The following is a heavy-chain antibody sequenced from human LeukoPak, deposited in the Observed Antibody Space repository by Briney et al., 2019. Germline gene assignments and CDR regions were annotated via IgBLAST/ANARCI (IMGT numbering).Heavy chain of an antibody. J-gene: IGHJ6*02. CDR3: ARVPYHGMDV. Sequence: GGSLRLSCTASGFTFDDHGMSWVRQAPGKGLEWVSGINWNGGSTGYADSVRGRFTISRDNAKKSLYLQMNSLRVEDTALYYCARVPYHGMDVWGQGTTVTVSS. V-gene: IGHV3-20*04. CDR1: GFTFDDHG. CDR2: INWNGGST.